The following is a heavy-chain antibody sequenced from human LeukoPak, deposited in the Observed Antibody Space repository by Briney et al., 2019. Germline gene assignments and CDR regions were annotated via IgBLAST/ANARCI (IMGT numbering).Heavy chain of an antibody. CDR1: GFTVSGND. CDR3: ARSFNGAYFDY. J-gene: IGHJ4*02. Sequence: GGSLRLSCVASGFTVSGNDMSWVRQAPGKGLEWVSLIYSGGNTYYADSVKGRFTISRDNSKNTLYLQINSLRAEDTAVYYCARSFNGAYFDYWGQGTLVTVSS. CDR2: IYSGGNT. D-gene: IGHD3-10*01. V-gene: IGHV3-53*01.